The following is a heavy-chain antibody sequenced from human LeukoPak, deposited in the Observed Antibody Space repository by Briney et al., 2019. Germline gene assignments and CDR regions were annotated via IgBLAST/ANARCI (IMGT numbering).Heavy chain of an antibody. V-gene: IGHV4-59*01. J-gene: IGHJ4*02. CDR2: TSDSGGI. CDR3: ARWYDSGHYFDS. CDR1: GGSIRNYY. Sequence: NPSETLSLTCTVTGGSIRNYYWNWMRQPPGKGLEWIGYTSDSGGIYYNPSLKSRVTISVDTSKNQFSLKLTSATAADTAVYYCARWYDSGHYFDSWGRGTPVTVSS. D-gene: IGHD6-19*01.